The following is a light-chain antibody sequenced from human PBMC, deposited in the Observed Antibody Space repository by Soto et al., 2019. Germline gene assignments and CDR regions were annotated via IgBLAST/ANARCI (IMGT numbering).Light chain of an antibody. Sequence: DIQITQSPSNLSGSVGDRVTITCRASQTISSWLAWYQQKPVKAPKLLIYKASTLKSGVPSRFSGSGSGTEFTLTISSLQPDDFATYYCQHYNSYSEAFGQGTKVDIK. J-gene: IGKJ1*01. CDR2: KAS. V-gene: IGKV1-5*03. CDR1: QTISSW. CDR3: QHYNSYSEA.